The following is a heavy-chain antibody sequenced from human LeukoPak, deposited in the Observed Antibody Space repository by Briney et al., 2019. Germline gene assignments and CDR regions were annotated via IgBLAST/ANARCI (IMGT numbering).Heavy chain of an antibody. D-gene: IGHD2-21*02. Sequence: EASVKVSCKALGYTFTDHYFHWLRQAPGQGLEWMGWIHPGRGDTNYAQKFQGRVSLTRDTSISTAYMELSGLTSDDTAVYYCARGYCSGDCFTLFDYWGQGTLVTVSS. CDR1: GYTFTDHY. CDR2: IHPGRGDT. CDR3: ARGYCSGDCFTLFDY. V-gene: IGHV1-2*02. J-gene: IGHJ4*02.